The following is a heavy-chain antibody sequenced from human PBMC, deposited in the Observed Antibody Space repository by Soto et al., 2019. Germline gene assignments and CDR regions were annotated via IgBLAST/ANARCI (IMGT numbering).Heavy chain of an antibody. J-gene: IGHJ6*02. V-gene: IGHV5-51*01. D-gene: IGHD3-3*01. CDR1: GYSFTIFW. CDR3: ARPGAGAVFGLVTPYYYGMDV. Sequence: GESLKISCKGFGYSFTIFWIGWVRQMPGKGLEWMGMIYPGDSETRYSPSFQGQVTMSVDRSSSTAYLQWHSLKASDSAMYYCARPGAGAVFGLVTPYYYGMDVWGQGTTVTVSS. CDR2: IYPGDSET.